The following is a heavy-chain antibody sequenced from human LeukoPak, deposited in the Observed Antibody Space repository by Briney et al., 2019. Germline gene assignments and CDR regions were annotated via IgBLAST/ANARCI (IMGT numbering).Heavy chain of an antibody. CDR1: GYSFTTHW. CDR2: VHPGDSDT. Sequence: GESLKVSCKASGYSFTTHWIAWVRQRPGKDLEWMGTVHPGDSDTRYSPSFQGQVTFSVDKSINTAHLQWKNLRASDTAFYYCTRLMASDYIDYWGQGTLVTVSS. V-gene: IGHV5-51*01. D-gene: IGHD5-24*01. J-gene: IGHJ4*02. CDR3: TRLMASDYIDY.